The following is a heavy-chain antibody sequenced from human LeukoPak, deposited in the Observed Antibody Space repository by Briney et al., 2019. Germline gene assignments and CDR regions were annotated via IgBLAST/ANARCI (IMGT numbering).Heavy chain of an antibody. J-gene: IGHJ5*02. D-gene: IGHD2-21*02. V-gene: IGHV3-30*02. CDR2: IRYDGSDK. Sequence: GGSLRLSCAGSGFNFSNYDMHWVRQAPGKGLEWVAFIRYDGSDKYYADSVKGRFTISRDNSKNTLYLQMNSLRNEDTAVYYCAKGDTSWGQGTLVTVSS. CDR3: AKGDTS. CDR1: GFNFSNYD.